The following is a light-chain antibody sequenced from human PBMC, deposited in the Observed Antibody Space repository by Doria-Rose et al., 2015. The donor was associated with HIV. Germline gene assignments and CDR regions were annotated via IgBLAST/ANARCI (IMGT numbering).Light chain of an antibody. V-gene: IGKV3-20*01. Sequence: EIVLTQSPGTLSLSPGERATLSCRASQSFSSTYLAWYQQKPGQAPSLLVYDGSTRATGIPGRFSASGSGTDFTLTINGLEPEDFALYYCHQYGTSWTFGQGTKVEI. J-gene: IGKJ1*01. CDR2: DGS. CDR1: QSFSSTY. CDR3: HQYGTSWT.